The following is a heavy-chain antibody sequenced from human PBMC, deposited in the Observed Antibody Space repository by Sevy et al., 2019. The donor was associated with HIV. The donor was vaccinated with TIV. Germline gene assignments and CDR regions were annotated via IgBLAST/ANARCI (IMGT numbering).Heavy chain of an antibody. J-gene: IGHJ4*02. CDR3: ARGPKPLRSDYGDYRGVGYYFDY. D-gene: IGHD4-17*01. Sequence: SETLSLTCAVYGESFSNYYWSWIRLSPGKGLESIGEIDHSGRSDYNPSLKSRVTMSVDTSKNQFSLKLTSVTAADTAVYYCARGPKPLRSDYGDYRGVGYYFDYWGQGTLVTVSS. CDR1: GESFSNYY. V-gene: IGHV4-34*01. CDR2: IDHSGRS.